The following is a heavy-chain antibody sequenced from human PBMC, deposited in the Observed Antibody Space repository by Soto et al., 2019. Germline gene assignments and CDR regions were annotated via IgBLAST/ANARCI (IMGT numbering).Heavy chain of an antibody. J-gene: IGHJ3*02. CDR2: INHSGST. V-gene: IGHV4-34*01. CDR1: GGSLIGNY. D-gene: IGHD2-15*01. Sequence: SETLSLTCAFYGGSLIGNYWTWVRQPPGKGLEWIGEINHSGSTNYNPSLKSRVTISVDTSKNQFSLKLSSVTAADTAVYYCARLSLEEDIVVVVAVGAFDIWGQGTMVTVSS. CDR3: ARLSLEEDIVVVVAVGAFDI.